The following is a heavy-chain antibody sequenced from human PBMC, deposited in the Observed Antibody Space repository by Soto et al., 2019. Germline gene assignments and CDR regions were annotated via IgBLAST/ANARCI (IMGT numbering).Heavy chain of an antibody. V-gene: IGHV3-53*01. CDR3: GRDSDDSSGPPRGAFDI. D-gene: IGHD3-22*01. J-gene: IGHJ3*02. CDR1: GFTVSSNY. CDR2: IYSGGST. Sequence: EVQLVESGGGLIQPGGSLRLSCAASGFTVSSNYMSWVRQAPGKGLEWVSVIYSGGSTYYADSVKGRFTISRNNSKNTVYFQMDDRRAGDTAVYYCGRDSDDSSGPPRGAFDIWGQGTMVTVSS.